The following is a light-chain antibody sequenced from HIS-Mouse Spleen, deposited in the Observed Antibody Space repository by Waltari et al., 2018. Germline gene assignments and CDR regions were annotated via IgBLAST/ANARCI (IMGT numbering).Light chain of an antibody. CDR2: EDS. V-gene: IGLV3-10*01. Sequence: SYELTQPPSVSVSPGQTARITCSGHALPQKYAYWYQQKSGQAPVLFIYEDSKRPSGIPERFSGSSSGTMATLTISGAQVEDEADYYCYSTDSSGNHRVFGGGTKLTVL. J-gene: IGLJ2*01. CDR3: YSTDSSGNHRV. CDR1: ALPQKY.